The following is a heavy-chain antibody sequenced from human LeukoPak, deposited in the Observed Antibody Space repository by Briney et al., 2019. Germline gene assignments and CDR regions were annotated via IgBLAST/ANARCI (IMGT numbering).Heavy chain of an antibody. CDR1: GFTFSSYE. V-gene: IGHV3-48*03. CDR3: ASALTTVTPHFHY. CDR2: ISSSGVTM. D-gene: IGHD4-17*01. Sequence: GGSLRLSCAASGFTFSSYEMNWVRQAPGKGLEWVSYISSSGVTMYADPVKGRFTISRDNAKNTVYLQMNSLRVEDTGVYSCASALTTVTPHFHYWGQGTLVTVSS. J-gene: IGHJ4*02.